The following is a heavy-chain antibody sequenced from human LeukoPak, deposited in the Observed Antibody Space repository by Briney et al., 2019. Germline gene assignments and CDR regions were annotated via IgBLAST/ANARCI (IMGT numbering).Heavy chain of an antibody. Sequence: GASVKVSCKASGYTFSSYGISWVRQAPGQGLEWMGWISGHNGHTKYARKVQGRVTMTTDTSTSTAYMELGSLRSDDTAVYYCARDKHSSTWYWFDPWGQGTLVTVSS. V-gene: IGHV1-18*01. CDR1: GYTFSSYG. J-gene: IGHJ5*02. CDR3: ARDKHSSTWYWFDP. D-gene: IGHD6-13*01. CDR2: ISGHNGHT.